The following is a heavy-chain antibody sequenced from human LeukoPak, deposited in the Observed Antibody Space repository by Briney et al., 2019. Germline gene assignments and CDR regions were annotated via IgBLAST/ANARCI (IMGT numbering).Heavy chain of an antibody. J-gene: IGHJ6*03. Sequence: SETLSFTCTVSGGSISSSSYYWGWIRQPPGKGLEWVGSIYYSGSTYYNPSLKSRVTISVDTSKNQFSLKLSSVTAADTAVYYCASLPGNSGWYWYYYYYMDVWGKGTTVTVSS. V-gene: IGHV4-39*01. CDR3: ASLPGNSGWYWYYYYYMDV. CDR1: GGSISSSSYY. CDR2: IYYSGST. D-gene: IGHD6-19*01.